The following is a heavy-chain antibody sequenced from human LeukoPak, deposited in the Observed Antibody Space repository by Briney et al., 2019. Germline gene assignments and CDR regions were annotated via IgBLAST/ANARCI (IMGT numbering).Heavy chain of an antibody. J-gene: IGHJ3*02. Sequence: SETLSLTCTVSGGSISSYYWSWIRQPAGKGLEWIGRIYTSGSTNYSPSLKSRVTISVDTSKNQFSLKLSSVTAADTAVYYCARDGIGIAAAGRAFDIWGQGTMVTVSS. V-gene: IGHV4-4*07. CDR1: GGSISSYY. CDR2: IYTSGST. D-gene: IGHD6-13*01. CDR3: ARDGIGIAAAGRAFDI.